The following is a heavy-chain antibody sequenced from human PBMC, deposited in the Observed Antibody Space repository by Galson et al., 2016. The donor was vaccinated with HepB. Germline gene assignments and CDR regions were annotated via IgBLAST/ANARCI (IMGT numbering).Heavy chain of an antibody. CDR3: ARQRRNYGMDV. D-gene: IGHD1-1*01. CDR2: IYAGDSET. V-gene: IGHV5-51*01. Sequence: QSGAEVTKPGESLKISCKTSGFSFATHWIAWVRQMPGKGLGWMGIIYAGDSETRYSPPFQGQVTISVDKSTAVAYLQWNSLKASDSAMYYCARQRRNYGMDVWGQGTTVTVSS. CDR1: GFSFATHW. J-gene: IGHJ6*02.